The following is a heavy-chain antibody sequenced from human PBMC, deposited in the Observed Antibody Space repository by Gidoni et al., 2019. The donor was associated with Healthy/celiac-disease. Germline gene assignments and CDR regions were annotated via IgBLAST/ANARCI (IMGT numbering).Heavy chain of an antibody. CDR1: GGSFSGYY. CDR2: INHSGST. CDR3: ARGPNYCSSTSCRDYNWFDP. J-gene: IGHJ5*02. D-gene: IGHD2-2*01. V-gene: IGHV4-34*01. Sequence: QVQLQQWGAGLLKPSETLSLTCAVYGGSFSGYYWSWIRQPPGQGLEWIGEINHSGSTNYNPSLKSRVTISVDTSKNQFSLKLSSVTAADTAVYYCARGPNYCSSTSCRDYNWFDPWGQGTLVTVSS.